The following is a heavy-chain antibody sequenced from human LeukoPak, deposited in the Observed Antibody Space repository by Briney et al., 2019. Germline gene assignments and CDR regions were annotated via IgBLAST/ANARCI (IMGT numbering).Heavy chain of an antibody. CDR1: GFNFTNYN. J-gene: IGHJ4*02. CDR2: IHSSSGSI. CDR3: ARKLTGTTYFDC. D-gene: IGHD1-1*01. Sequence: GGSLRLSCAASGFNFTNYNMNWVRQAPGKGLEWVSSIHSSSGSIYYADSLKGRFTISRDSAKNSVYLRMNSLRAEDTALYYCARKLTGTTYFDCWGQGTLVTVSS. V-gene: IGHV3-21*01.